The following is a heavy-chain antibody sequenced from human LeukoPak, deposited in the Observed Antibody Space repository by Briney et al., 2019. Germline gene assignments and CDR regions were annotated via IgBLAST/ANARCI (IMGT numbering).Heavy chain of an antibody. J-gene: IGHJ4*02. V-gene: IGHV1-69*01. Sequence: GSSVTVSFKASGGTFIIYAISWVRQAPGQGLEWMGGIIPIFGTANYAQKFQGRVTITADESTSTAYMELSSLRSEDTAVYCCARGKTPAAAGTSPFDYWGQGTLVTVSS. CDR3: ARGKTPAAAGTSPFDY. CDR1: GGTFIIYA. D-gene: IGHD6-13*01. CDR2: IIPIFGTA.